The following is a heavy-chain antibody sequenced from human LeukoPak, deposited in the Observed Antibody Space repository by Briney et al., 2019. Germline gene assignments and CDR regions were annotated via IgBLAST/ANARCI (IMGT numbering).Heavy chain of an antibody. V-gene: IGHV1-18*01. CDR2: ISTYNGNT. CDR1: GYTFTSDG. J-gene: IGHJ3*02. CDR3: ARAPVSDDSSGYYFIAFDI. Sequence: ASVKVSCKASGYTFTSDGISWVRQAPGQGLEWMGWISTYNGNTNYAQKLQGRVTMTTDTSTSTAYMELRSLRSDDTAVYYCARAPVSDDSSGYYFIAFDIWGQGTMVTVSS. D-gene: IGHD3-22*01.